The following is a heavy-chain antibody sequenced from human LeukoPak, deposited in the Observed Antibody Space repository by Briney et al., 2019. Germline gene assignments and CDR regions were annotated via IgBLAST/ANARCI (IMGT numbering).Heavy chain of an antibody. D-gene: IGHD3-10*01. CDR1: GFTFDDYA. J-gene: IGHJ4*02. V-gene: IGHV3-9*01. CDR2: ISWNSGSI. Sequence: GGSLRLSCAASGFTFDDYAMHWVRQAPGKGLEWVSGISWNSGSIGYADSVKGRFTISRDNAKNSLYLQMNSLRAEDTALYYCAKSGSGSYYSGSFDYWGQGTLVTVSS. CDR3: AKSGSGSYYSGSFDY.